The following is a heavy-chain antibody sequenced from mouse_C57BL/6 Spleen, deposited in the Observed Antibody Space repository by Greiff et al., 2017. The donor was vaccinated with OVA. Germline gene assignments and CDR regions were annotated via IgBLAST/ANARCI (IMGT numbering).Heavy chain of an antibody. D-gene: IGHD3-2*02. CDR3: ARSTAQDPYYAMDD. Sequence: VQLQQSGAELARPGASVKMSCKASGYTFTSYTMHWVKQRPGQGLEWIGYINPSSGYTKYNQKFKDKATLTADKSSSTAYMQLSSLTSEDSAVYYCARSTAQDPYYAMDDWGQGTSVTVSS. V-gene: IGHV1-4*01. J-gene: IGHJ4*01. CDR2: INPSSGYT. CDR1: GYTFTSYT.